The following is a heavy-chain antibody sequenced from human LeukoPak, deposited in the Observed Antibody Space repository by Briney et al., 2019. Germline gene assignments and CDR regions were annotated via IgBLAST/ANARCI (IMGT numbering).Heavy chain of an antibody. V-gene: IGHV1-18*01. CDR1: GYTFTSYG. Sequence: GSVKVSCKASGYTFTSYGISWVRQAPGQGLKWRGWISAYNGNTNYAQKLQGRVTMTTDTSTSTAYMELRSLRSDDTAVYYCARDRYYDFWSGYASGGYYYYGMDVWGQGTTVTVSS. CDR3: ARDRYYDFWSGYASGGYYYYGMDV. D-gene: IGHD3-3*01. CDR2: ISAYNGNT. J-gene: IGHJ6*02.